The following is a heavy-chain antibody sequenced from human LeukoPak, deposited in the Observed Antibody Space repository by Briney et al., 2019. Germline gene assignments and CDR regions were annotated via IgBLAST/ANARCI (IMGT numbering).Heavy chain of an antibody. V-gene: IGHV1-69*04. CDR1: VGSFSSYA. D-gene: IGHD3-10*01. CDR3: ARDHSEGYYYGSGSGDYFDY. CDR2: IILILGIA. Sequence: SVKVSCKASVGSFSSYAISWVRQAPGQGGEWMGRIILILGIANYAQMHQGRVTITADKSTSTAYMELSSLRSEDTAVYYCARDHSEGYYYGSGSGDYFDYWGQGTLVTVSS. J-gene: IGHJ4*02.